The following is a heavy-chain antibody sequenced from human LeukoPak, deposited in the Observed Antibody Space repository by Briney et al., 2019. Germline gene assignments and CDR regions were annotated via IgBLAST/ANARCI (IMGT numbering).Heavy chain of an antibody. CDR1: GFTFSSAW. J-gene: IGHJ4*02. V-gene: IGHV3-15*07. Sequence: GGSLRLSCAPSGFTFSSAWMHWVRQAPGKGLEWVGRIKSKVDGGTTDYAAPVRGRFTISRDDLENMLYLQMNSLKTEDTAVYYCIADTPPWNPYGLDYWGQGTLVTVSS. CDR3: IADTPPWNPYGLDY. D-gene: IGHD1-1*01. CDR2: IKSKVDGGTT.